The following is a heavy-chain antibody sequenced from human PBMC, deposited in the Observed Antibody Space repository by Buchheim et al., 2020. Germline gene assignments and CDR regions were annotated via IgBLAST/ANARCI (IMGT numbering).Heavy chain of an antibody. CDR3: AKQEALDY. D-gene: IGHD3-3*02. J-gene: IGHJ4*02. Sequence: QVQLVESGGGVVQPGRSLRLSCAASGFTFSSYGMHWVRQAPGKGLEWVAVISYDGSNKYYADSVKGRFTISRDNSKNTLYLQMNSLRAEDTAVYYCAKQEALDYWGQGTL. CDR2: ISYDGSNK. V-gene: IGHV3-30*18. CDR1: GFTFSSYG.